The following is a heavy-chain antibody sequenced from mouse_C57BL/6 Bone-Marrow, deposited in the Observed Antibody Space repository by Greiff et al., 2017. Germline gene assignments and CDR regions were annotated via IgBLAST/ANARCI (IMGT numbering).Heavy chain of an antibody. CDR3: TDGNYWYFDV. J-gene: IGHJ1*03. CDR1: GFNINDYY. D-gene: IGHD2-1*01. Sequence: VQLQQSGAELVRPGASVKLSCTASGFNINDYYMHWVKQRPEQGLEWIGRIDPEDGDTEYAQKFQGKATMTADTSSTTAYLQLSSLTSEDTAVDYCTDGNYWYFDVWGTGTTVTVSA. CDR2: IDPEDGDT. V-gene: IGHV14-1*01.